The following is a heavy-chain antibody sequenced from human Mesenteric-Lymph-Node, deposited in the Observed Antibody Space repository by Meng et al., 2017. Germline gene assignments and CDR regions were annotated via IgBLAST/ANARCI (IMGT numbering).Heavy chain of an antibody. V-gene: IGHV4-38-2*01. Sequence: SETLSLTCAVSGYSISSGCYWGWIRQTPGKGLEWIGNIYHTGNTYYNPSLKSRVTISIDTSKNQFSLRLKSVTAADTAVYYCARRDGYYVLDYWGQGILVTVSS. CDR1: GYSISSGCY. CDR2: IYHTGNT. J-gene: IGHJ4*02. CDR3: ARRDGYYVLDY. D-gene: IGHD3-3*01.